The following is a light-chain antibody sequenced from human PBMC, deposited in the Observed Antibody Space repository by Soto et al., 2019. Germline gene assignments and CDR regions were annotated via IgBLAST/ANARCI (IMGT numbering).Light chain of an antibody. CDR3: QEYQTWT. J-gene: IGKJ1*01. V-gene: IGKV1-5*03. CDR2: KAS. CDR1: QRVSKW. Sequence: DIQMTQSPSILSASVGDRITITCRASQRVSKWLAWYQQKPGEAPKLLIHKASRLESGVSSRFSGSGSGPEFTLTISSLQPDDFASYYSQEYQTWTFGPGTTVEIK.